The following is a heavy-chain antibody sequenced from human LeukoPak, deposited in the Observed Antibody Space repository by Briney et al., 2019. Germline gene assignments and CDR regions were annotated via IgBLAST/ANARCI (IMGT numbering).Heavy chain of an antibody. Sequence: SSETLSLTCAVSGGSISSGGYSWSWIRQPPGKGLEWIGYIYHSGSTYYNPSLKSRVTISVDRSKNQFSLKLSSVTAADTAVYYCVRVEGSPAAPFDYWGQGTLVTVSS. CDR1: GGSISSGGYS. CDR3: VRVEGSPAAPFDY. D-gene: IGHD2-2*01. J-gene: IGHJ4*02. CDR2: IYHSGST. V-gene: IGHV4-30-2*01.